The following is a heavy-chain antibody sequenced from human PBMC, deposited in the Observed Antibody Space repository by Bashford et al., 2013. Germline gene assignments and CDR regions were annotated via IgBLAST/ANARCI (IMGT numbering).Heavy chain of an antibody. CDR1: GGSISSYY. CDR3: ARLELLWFGELFVAKGMDV. J-gene: IGHJ6*02. Sequence: SETLSLTCTVSGGSISSYYWSWIRQPPGKGLEWIGYIYYSGSTNYNPSLKSRVTISVDTSKNQFSLKLSSVTAADTAVYYCARLELLWFGELFVAKGMDVWGQGTDGHRLL. CDR2: IYYSGST. D-gene: IGHD3-10*01. V-gene: IGHV4-59*08.